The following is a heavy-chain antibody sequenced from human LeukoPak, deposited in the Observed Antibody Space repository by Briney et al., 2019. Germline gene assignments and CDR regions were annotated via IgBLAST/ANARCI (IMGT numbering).Heavy chain of an antibody. D-gene: IGHD3-16*01. Sequence: SGGSLRLSCAASGLTFSSYWMSWVRQAPGKGLEWVASIKQDGSEKYYVDSVKGRFTISRDNAKNSLYLQMNSLRAEDTAVYYCARGRQPLRFDYWGQGTLVTVSS. CDR1: GLTFSSYW. CDR2: IKQDGSEK. J-gene: IGHJ4*02. CDR3: ARGRQPLRFDY. V-gene: IGHV3-7*01.